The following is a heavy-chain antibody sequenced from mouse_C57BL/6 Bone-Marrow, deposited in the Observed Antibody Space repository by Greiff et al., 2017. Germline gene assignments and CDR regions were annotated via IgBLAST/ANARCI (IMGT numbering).Heavy chain of an antibody. Sequence: VQLQQSGAELVKPGASVKMSCKASGYTFTSYWITWVKQRPGQGLEWIGDIYPGSGSTNYNEKFKSKATLTVDTSSSTAYMQLSSLTSEDSAVYYCARNYDYDLWARDDWGQGTSVTVSS. D-gene: IGHD2-4*01. CDR3: ARNYDYDLWARDD. V-gene: IGHV1-55*01. J-gene: IGHJ4*01. CDR2: IYPGSGST. CDR1: GYTFTSYW.